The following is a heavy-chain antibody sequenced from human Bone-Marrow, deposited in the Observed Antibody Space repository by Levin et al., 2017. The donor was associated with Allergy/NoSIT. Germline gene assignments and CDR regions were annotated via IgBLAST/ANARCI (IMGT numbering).Heavy chain of an antibody. CDR2: TSYRSKWYN. D-gene: IGHD1/OR15-1a*01. Sequence: PSQTLSLTCVISGDSVSSNRRTWIWIRQSPSRGLEWLVKTSYRSKWYNDYAGSVKSRITINPDTSKNQFSLQVNAVTPEDTAVNSGARKTSLPSWSHSYSWMDVWGQGTTVTVSS. V-gene: IGHV6-1*01. J-gene: IGHJ6*02. CDR1: GDSVSSNRRT. CDR3: ARKTSLPSWSHSYSWMDV.